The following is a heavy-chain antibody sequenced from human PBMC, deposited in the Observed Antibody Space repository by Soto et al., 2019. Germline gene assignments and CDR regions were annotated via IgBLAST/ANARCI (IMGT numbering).Heavy chain of an antibody. CDR1: GVTVSSNY. Sequence: GGSLRLSCGASGVTVSSNYMSWVRQAPGKGLEWVSVIYSGGSTYYADSVKGRFTISRDNSKNTLYLQMNSLRAEDTAVYYCARDRDWAFDYWGRGTLVTVPQ. CDR2: IYSGGST. V-gene: IGHV3-66*01. CDR3: ARDRDWAFDY. J-gene: IGHJ4*02. D-gene: IGHD3-9*01.